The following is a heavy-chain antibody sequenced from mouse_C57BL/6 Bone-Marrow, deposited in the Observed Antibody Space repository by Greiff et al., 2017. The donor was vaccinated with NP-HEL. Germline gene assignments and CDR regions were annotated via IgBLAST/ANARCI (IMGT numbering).Heavy chain of an antibody. Sequence: EVQGVESGGDLVKPGGSLKLSCAASGFTFSSYGMSWVRQTPDKRLEWVATISSGGSYTYYPDSVKGRFTISRDNAKNTLYLQMSSLKSEDTAMYYCARQLLKYFDVWGTGTTVTVSS. CDR1: GFTFSSYG. CDR2: ISSGGSYT. D-gene: IGHD1-1*01. V-gene: IGHV5-6*01. CDR3: ARQLLKYFDV. J-gene: IGHJ1*03.